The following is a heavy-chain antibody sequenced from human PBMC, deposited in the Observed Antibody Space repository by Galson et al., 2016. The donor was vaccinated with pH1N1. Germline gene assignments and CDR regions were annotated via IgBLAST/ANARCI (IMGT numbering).Heavy chain of an antibody. D-gene: IGHD2-21*01. J-gene: IGHJ4*02. CDR2: VSGSGGTT. V-gene: IGHV3-23*01. CDR1: GFTFNNYA. CDR3: AKYKGIVAGTLRLFDY. Sequence: SLRLSCAGSGFTFNNYAMSWVRQAPGKGLEWISAVSGSGGTTYYADSVKGRFTISRDNSKNTLSLQLDSLKVEDTALYYCAKYKGIVAGTLRLFDYWGQGTLVTVSP.